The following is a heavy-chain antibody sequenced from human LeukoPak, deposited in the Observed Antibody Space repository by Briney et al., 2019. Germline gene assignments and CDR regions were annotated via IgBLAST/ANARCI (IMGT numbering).Heavy chain of an antibody. CDR3: AEDRNKWDGYNGDY. CDR2: IYTGGST. Sequence: GGSLRLSCAASGFTFSSNHMSWVRQAPGKGLEWVSVIYTGGSTYFADSVKGRFTISRDNSKNTLSLQMNSLRAEDTAVYFCAEDRNKWDGYNGDYWGQGTLVTVSS. V-gene: IGHV3-53*01. D-gene: IGHD5-24*01. J-gene: IGHJ4*02. CDR1: GFTFSSNH.